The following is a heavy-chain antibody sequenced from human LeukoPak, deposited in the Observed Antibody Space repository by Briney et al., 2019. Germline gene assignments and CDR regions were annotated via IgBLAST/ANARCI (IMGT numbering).Heavy chain of an antibody. V-gene: IGHV1-18*01. CDR3: ARAAGGGYFAF. J-gene: IGHJ4*02. CDR1: GYSFTSYG. D-gene: IGHD6-13*01. CDR2: ISAYNSNT. Sequence: ASVKVSCKASGYSFTSYGISWVRQAPGQGLEWVGWISAYNSNTNYAQNLQGRVTMTTDTSTSTVYLDLRSLRSDDTAVYYCARAAGGGYFAFWGQGTLVTVSS.